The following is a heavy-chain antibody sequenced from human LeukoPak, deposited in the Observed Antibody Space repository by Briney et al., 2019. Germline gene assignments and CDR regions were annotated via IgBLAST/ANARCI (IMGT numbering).Heavy chain of an antibody. D-gene: IGHD1-26*01. Sequence: GGSLRLSCAASGFTVSSNYMSWVRQAPGKGLEWVSVIYSGGSTYYADSVKGRFTISRDNSKNTLYLQMNSLRAEDTAVYYCARHKNGGSFPLDSWGQGTLVTVSS. CDR1: GFTVSSNY. J-gene: IGHJ4*02. CDR2: IYSGGST. CDR3: ARHKNGGSFPLDS. V-gene: IGHV3-66*04.